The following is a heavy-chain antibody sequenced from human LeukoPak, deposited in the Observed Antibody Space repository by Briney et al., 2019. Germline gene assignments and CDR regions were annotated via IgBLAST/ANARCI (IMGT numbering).Heavy chain of an antibody. D-gene: IGHD7-27*01. V-gene: IGHV4-34*01. CDR2: INHSGTT. J-gene: IGHJ4*02. Sequence: SSETLSLTCAVYGGSFSGYYWSWIRQPPGKGLEWIGEINHSGTTNYNPSLKSRVTISVDKSKNQFSLKLNSLTAADTAVYYCARAIRTGLGIGSFDGWGQGTLVTVSS. CDR1: GGSFSGYY. CDR3: ARAIRTGLGIGSFDG.